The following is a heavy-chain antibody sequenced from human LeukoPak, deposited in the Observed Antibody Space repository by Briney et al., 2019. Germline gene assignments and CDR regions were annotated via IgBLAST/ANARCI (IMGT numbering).Heavy chain of an antibody. V-gene: IGHV1-69*05. Sequence: SVKVSCKASGYTVTSYGISWVRQAPGQGLEWTGRIIPIFGAANYSQKLQGRVTITTDESTSTAYMELSSLRSEDTAVYYCVSISTEGYYDSFQEVGHWYYYYYMDVWGKGTTVTVSS. D-gene: IGHD3-22*01. CDR1: GYTVTSYG. CDR2: IIPIFGAA. CDR3: VSISTEGYYDSFQEVGHWYYYYYMDV. J-gene: IGHJ6*03.